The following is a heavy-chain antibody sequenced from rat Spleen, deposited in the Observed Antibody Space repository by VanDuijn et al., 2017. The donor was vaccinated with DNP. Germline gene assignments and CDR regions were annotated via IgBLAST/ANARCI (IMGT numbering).Heavy chain of an antibody. CDR1: GFTFSDYN. Sequence: EVQLVESGGGLVQPGRSLKLSCAASGFTFSDYNMAWVRQAPTKGLEWVASITYDGSSTYYGDSLKGRFTISRDNAKSTLYLQMDSLRSEDTATYYCATHTPVYNNYAMDAWGQGTSVTVSS. CDR3: ATHTPVYNNYAMDA. D-gene: IGHD1-10*01. J-gene: IGHJ4*01. CDR2: ITYDGSST. V-gene: IGHV5-7*01.